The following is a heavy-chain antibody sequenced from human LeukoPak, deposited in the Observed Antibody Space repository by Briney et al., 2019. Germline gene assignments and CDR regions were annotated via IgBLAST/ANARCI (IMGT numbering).Heavy chain of an antibody. CDR3: ARVSGWYSRLYYFDY. CDR2: ISAYNGNT. Sequence: ASVKVSCKASGYTFTSYGISWVRQAPGQGLEWMGWISAYNGNTNYAQKLQGRVTMTTDTSTSAAYMELRGLRSDDTAVYYCARVSGWYSRLYYFDYWGQGTLVTVSP. CDR1: GYTFTSYG. V-gene: IGHV1-18*01. D-gene: IGHD6-19*01. J-gene: IGHJ4*02.